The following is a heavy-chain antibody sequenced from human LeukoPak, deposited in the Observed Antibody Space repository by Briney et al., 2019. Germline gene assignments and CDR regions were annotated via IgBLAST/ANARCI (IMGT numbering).Heavy chain of an antibody. Sequence: PGGSLRLSCAASGFTVSSNYMSWVRQAPGKGLEWVSAISGSGGSTYYADSVKGRFTISRDNSKNTLYLQMNSLRAEDTAVYYCAKDQAPYYYDSSGYSYWGQGTLVTVSS. J-gene: IGHJ4*02. D-gene: IGHD3-22*01. CDR3: AKDQAPYYYDSSGYSY. V-gene: IGHV3-23*01. CDR2: ISGSGGST. CDR1: GFTVSSNY.